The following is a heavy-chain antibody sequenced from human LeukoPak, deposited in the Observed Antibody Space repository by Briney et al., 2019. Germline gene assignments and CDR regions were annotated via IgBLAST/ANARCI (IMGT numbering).Heavy chain of an antibody. D-gene: IGHD1-26*01. CDR2: INHSGST. CDR1: GGSFSGYY. Sequence: SETLSLTCAVYGGSFSGYYWSWIRQPPGKGLEWIGEINHSGSTSYNPSLKSRVTISVDTSKNQFSLKLSSVTAADTAVYYCARAPVGATHFDYWGQGTLVTVSS. J-gene: IGHJ4*02. V-gene: IGHV4-34*01. CDR3: ARAPVGATHFDY.